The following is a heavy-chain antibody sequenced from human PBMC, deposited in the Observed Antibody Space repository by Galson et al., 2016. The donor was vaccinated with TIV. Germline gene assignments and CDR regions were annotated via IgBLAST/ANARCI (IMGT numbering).Heavy chain of an antibody. Sequence: SLRLSCAASGFTFSNFAMLWVRQAPGKGLEWVSAISGGGGTTFYEDSVKGRFTMSRDNSKNTVYLQMNSLRAEDTAVYYCVRLDSSGFYYVRRFVYWCQGTLVTVSS. V-gene: IGHV3-23*01. D-gene: IGHD3-22*01. CDR2: ISGGGGTT. J-gene: IGHJ4*02. CDR3: VRLDSSGFYYVRRFVY. CDR1: GFTFSNFA.